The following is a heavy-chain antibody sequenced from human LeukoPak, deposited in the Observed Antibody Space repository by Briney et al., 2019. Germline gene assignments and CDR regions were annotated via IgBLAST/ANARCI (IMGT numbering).Heavy chain of an antibody. D-gene: IGHD3-10*01. CDR2: MNPNSGNT. Sequence: GASVKVSCKASGYTFTGYYMHWVRQAPGQGLEWMGWMNPNSGNTGYAQKYQGRVTMTRNTSISTAYMELSSLRAEDTAVYYCARGGVYGSGSSDWFAPWGQGTLVTVSS. J-gene: IGHJ5*02. V-gene: IGHV1-8*02. CDR1: GYTFTGYY. CDR3: ARGGVYGSGSSDWFAP.